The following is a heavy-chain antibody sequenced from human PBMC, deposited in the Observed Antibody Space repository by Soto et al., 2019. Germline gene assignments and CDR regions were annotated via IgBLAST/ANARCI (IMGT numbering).Heavy chain of an antibody. CDR3: VKERMEHHQRLPFYEY. CDR1: PFTFSSYG. V-gene: IGHV3-30*18. CDR2: ISFAGSTG. J-gene: IGHJ4*02. Sequence: PELSIRRSCSPSPFTFSSYGMHWLRQAPGKGLEWVTVISFAGSTGYYSDSVRGRFTISRDNSRNSLYLQMNSLRDEDTAIYYCVKERMEHHQRLPFYEYWHQGIMVTVSS. D-gene: IGHD1-26*01.